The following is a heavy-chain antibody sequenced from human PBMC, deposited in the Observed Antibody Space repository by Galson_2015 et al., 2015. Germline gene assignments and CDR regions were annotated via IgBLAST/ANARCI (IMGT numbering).Heavy chain of an antibody. V-gene: IGHV5-51*01. D-gene: IGHD5-18*01. CDR3: ARHQPRIQLWFDPSFDY. J-gene: IGHJ4*02. Sequence: IIYPGDSDTRYSPSFQGRVTISADKSISTAYLQWSSLKASDTAMYYCARHQPRIQLWFDPSFDYWGQGTLVTVSS. CDR2: IYPGDSDT.